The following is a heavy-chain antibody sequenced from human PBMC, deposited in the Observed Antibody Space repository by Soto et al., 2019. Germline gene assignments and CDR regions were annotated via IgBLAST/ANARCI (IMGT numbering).Heavy chain of an antibody. D-gene: IGHD5-12*01. V-gene: IGHV3-33*01. J-gene: IGHJ6*02. CDR1: GFTFSSYG. CDR2: VWYDGGNK. Sequence: QVQLVESGGGVVQPGRSLRLSCAASGFTFSSYGMHWVRQAPGKGLEWVALVWYDGGNKYYADSVKGRFTISRDNSKNTLYRQINNLRDEDTAVYYCVRAAGYSGNDYVYYYGMDVWGQGTTVTVSS. CDR3: VRAAGYSGNDYVYYYGMDV.